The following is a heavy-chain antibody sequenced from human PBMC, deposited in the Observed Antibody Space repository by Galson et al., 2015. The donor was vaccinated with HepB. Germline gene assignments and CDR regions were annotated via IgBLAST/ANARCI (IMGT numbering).Heavy chain of an antibody. D-gene: IGHD4-23*01. CDR1: GFTFSSYS. CDR2: ISSSSSYI. V-gene: IGHV3-21*01. J-gene: IGHJ6*03. CDR3: ARAYGGNSNYYYYMDV. Sequence: SLRLSCAASGFTFSSYSMNWVRQAPGKGLEWVSSISSSSSYIYYADSVKGRFTISRDNAKNSLYLQMNSLRAEDTAVYYCARAYGGNSNYYYYMDVWGKGTTVTVSS.